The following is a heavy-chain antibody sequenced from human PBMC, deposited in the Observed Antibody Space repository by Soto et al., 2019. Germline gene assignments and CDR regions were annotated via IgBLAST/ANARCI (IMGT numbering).Heavy chain of an antibody. CDR2: IIPIFGTA. V-gene: IGHV1-69*13. Sequence: SVKVSCKASGYTFAGYYMHWVRQAPGQGLEWMGGIIPIFGTANYAQKFQGRVTITADESTSTAYMELSSLRSEDTAVYYCARGLEDIVAPFDYWGQGTLVTVSS. CDR3: ARGLEDIVAPFDY. CDR1: GYTFAGYY. D-gene: IGHD5-12*01. J-gene: IGHJ4*02.